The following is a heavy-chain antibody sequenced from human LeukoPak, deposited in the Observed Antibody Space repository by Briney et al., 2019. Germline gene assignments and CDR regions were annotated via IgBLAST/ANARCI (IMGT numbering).Heavy chain of an antibody. CDR2: INPHSGDT. CDR1: GYTFTAYY. Sequence: ASVKVSRKAPGYTFTAYYIHWVRQAPGQGLEWMGWINPHSGDTKSPQKFQGRVTMTRDTSISTAYMELSRLKSDDTAVYYCARGAVPRTEGYYFDFWGQGTLVTVSS. CDR3: ARGAVPRTEGYYFDF. D-gene: IGHD6-13*01. J-gene: IGHJ4*02. V-gene: IGHV1-2*02.